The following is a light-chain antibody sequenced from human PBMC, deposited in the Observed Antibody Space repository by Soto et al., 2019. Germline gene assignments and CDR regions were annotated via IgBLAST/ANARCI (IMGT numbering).Light chain of an antibody. CDR1: QSISTW. J-gene: IGKJ2*01. CDR3: QQYHSPYT. Sequence: DIQMTQSPSTLSASVGDRVTITCRASQSISTWLAWYQQKPGKAPKILIYDASRLESGVPSGFSGRGSGTECTLTIRSLQPDHFATYYRQQYHSPYTFGQGTKLEI. CDR2: DAS. V-gene: IGKV1-5*01.